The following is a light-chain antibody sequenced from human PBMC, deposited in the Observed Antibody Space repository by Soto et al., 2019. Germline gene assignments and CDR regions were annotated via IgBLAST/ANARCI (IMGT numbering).Light chain of an antibody. V-gene: IGKV3-15*01. J-gene: IGKJ1*01. CDR2: GAS. Sequence: EIVMTQSPATLSVSPGERATVSCRASQSVSSNLAWYQQKPGQAPRLLIYGASTRATGIPARFSGSGSGTEFTLTISSLQSEDFAVYYCQQYNNWSPLTFGQGTKVEIK. CDR1: QSVSSN. CDR3: QQYNNWSPLT.